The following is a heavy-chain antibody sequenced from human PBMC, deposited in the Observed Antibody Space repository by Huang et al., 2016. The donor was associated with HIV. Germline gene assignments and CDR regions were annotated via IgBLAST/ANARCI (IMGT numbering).Heavy chain of an antibody. CDR3: ARQGVGDFVVEPTGLGAFDI. J-gene: IGHJ3*02. V-gene: IGHV5-51*01. D-gene: IGHD2-2*01. CDR2: SDPGDSGT. Sequence: EVQLVQSGAVVKKPGESLKISCKGSGYTFNGYWIGWVRQMPGKGLEWMGISDPGDSGTTYSPSFQGQVTISADKSISTAYLQWSGLKASDTAMYYCARQGVGDFVVEPTGLGAFDIWGQGTMVTVSS. CDR1: GYTFNGYW.